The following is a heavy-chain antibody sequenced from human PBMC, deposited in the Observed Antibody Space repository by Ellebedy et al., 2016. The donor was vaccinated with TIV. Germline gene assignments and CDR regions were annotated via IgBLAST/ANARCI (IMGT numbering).Heavy chain of an antibody. CDR1: GFTFSGYW. Sequence: GESLKISXAASGFTFSGYWMYWVRQAPGKGLEWVANINQHGTEIYYVDSVKGRFTISRDNTKASLYLQMHSLRVEDTALYYCVRALAAAASYWGQGTLVTVSS. CDR2: INQHGTEI. J-gene: IGHJ4*02. V-gene: IGHV3-7*01. CDR3: VRALAAAASY. D-gene: IGHD6-13*01.